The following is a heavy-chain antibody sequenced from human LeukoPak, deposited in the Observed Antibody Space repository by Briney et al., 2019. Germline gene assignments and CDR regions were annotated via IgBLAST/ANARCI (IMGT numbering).Heavy chain of an antibody. D-gene: IGHD3-22*01. Sequence: PGGSLRLPCAASGFTFSNAWMSWVRQAAGKGLEWFGRIKSKTDGGTTDYAAPVKGRFTISRDDSKNTLYLQMNSLKTEDTAVYYCTTLYYYDSSGYYPLFDCWGQGTLVTVSS. CDR2: IKSKTDGGTT. CDR1: GFTFSNAW. V-gene: IGHV3-15*01. CDR3: TTLYYYDSSGYYPLFDC. J-gene: IGHJ4*02.